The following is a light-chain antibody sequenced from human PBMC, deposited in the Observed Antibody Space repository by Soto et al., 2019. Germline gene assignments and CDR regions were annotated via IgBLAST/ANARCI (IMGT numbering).Light chain of an antibody. CDR1: QSISTW. CDR2: DAS. Sequence: DIQMTQSPSTLSASVGDRVTITCRASQSISTWLAWYQQKPGKAPNLLIYDASSLESGVPSRFSGSGSGTEFTLTISSLQPDDFATYYCQQYNYYRSLGPGTKVDIK. V-gene: IGKV1-5*01. CDR3: QQYNYYRS. J-gene: IGKJ1*01.